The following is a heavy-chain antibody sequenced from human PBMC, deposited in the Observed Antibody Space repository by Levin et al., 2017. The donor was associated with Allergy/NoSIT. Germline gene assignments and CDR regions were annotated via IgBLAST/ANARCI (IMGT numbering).Heavy chain of an antibody. CDR1: GDSISSYY. Sequence: SQTLSLTCTVSGDSISSYYWSWIRQPPGQGLEWIGYIYHSGSTSYNPSLKSRVTISLDTSKKQFSLKLSSVSAADTAVYYCARHYGGNDLQWGQGILVTVSS. D-gene: IGHD4-23*01. V-gene: IGHV4-59*08. CDR2: IYHSGST. CDR3: ARHYGGNDLQ. J-gene: IGHJ4*02.